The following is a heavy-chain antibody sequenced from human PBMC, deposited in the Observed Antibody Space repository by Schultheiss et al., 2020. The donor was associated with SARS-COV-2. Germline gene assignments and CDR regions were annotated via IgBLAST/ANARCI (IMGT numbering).Heavy chain of an antibody. CDR2: ISGSGGST. Sequence: GVLKISCAASGFTFSSYAMSWVRQAPWKGLEWVSAISGSGGSTYYADSVKGRFTISRDNSKNTLYLQMNSLRAEDTAVYYCAKGRIAAAFHYMDVWGKGTTVTVSS. CDR3: AKGRIAAAFHYMDV. J-gene: IGHJ6*03. D-gene: IGHD6-13*01. CDR1: GFTFSSYA. V-gene: IGHV3-23*01.